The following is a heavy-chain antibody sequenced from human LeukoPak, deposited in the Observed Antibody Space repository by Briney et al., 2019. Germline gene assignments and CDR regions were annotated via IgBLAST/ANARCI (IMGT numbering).Heavy chain of an antibody. D-gene: IGHD2-21*01. V-gene: IGHV3-74*01. CDR2: ISHDGSVT. J-gene: IGHJ4*02. CDR1: EFPFSTYV. Sequence: GGSLRLSCAASEFPFSTYVMHWVRQVPGKGLVWVSRISHDGSVTSYADSVKGRFTISRDNAKNTVYLQMNSLRGEDTAVFYCARDRDFILFDYWGQGALVTVSS. CDR3: ARDRDFILFDY.